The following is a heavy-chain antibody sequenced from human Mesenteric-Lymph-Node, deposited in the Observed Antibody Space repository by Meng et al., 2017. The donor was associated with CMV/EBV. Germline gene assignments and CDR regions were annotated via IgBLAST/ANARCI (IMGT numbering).Heavy chain of an antibody. CDR3: ARGSSYDILTGYFDY. D-gene: IGHD3-9*01. Sequence: QLHQGGGGLLKPSENLSVTCAVYGGSFSGYYWNWIRQSPEKGLEWIGEINHSGSTTYNPSFTSRIIISVDTSTNQISLNMSSVTAADTAVYYCARGSSYDILTGYFDYWGQGALVTVSS. CDR2: INHSGST. CDR1: GGSFSGYY. J-gene: IGHJ4*02. V-gene: IGHV4-34*01.